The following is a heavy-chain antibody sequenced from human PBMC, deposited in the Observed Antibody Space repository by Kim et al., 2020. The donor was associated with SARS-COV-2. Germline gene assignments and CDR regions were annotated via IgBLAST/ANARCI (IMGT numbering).Heavy chain of an antibody. CDR1: GFTFSSYG. V-gene: IGHV3-33*01. CDR2: IWYDGSNK. J-gene: IGHJ4*02. D-gene: IGHD1-26*01. Sequence: GGSLRLSCAASGFTFSSYGMHWVRQAPGKGLEWVAVIWYDGSNKYYADSVKGRFTISRDNSKNTLYLQMNSLRAEDTAVYYCARDSRGSYYFDYWGQGTLVTVSS. CDR3: ARDSRGSYYFDY.